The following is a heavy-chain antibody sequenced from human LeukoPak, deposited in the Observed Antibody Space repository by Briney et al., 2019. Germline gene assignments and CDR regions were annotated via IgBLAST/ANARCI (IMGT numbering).Heavy chain of an antibody. CDR3: ANAKCASCPSYYYYYYMDV. D-gene: IGHD2-2*01. CDR2: INPSGGST. V-gene: IGHV1-46*01. Sequence: ASVKVSCKASGYTFTSYYMHWVRQAPGQGLEWMGIINPSGGSTSYAQKFQGRVTMTRDTSTSTVYMELNSLRAEDTALYYCANAKCASCPSYYYYYYMDVWGKGTTVTVSS. CDR1: GYTFTSYY. J-gene: IGHJ6*03.